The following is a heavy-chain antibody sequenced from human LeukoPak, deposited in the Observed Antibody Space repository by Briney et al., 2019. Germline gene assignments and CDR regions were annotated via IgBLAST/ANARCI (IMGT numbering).Heavy chain of an antibody. D-gene: IGHD2-8*01. V-gene: IGHV3-72*01. J-gene: IGHJ4*02. CDR2: ITRKGDNYQT. CDR1: GFTLSDYH. Sequence: GGSLRLSCAASGFTLSDYHMDWVRQAPGKGLEWVGRITRKGDNYQTHYATAVKGRFTISRDDSNSPMYLQLNSLLTEETAVYLRARGIVHTGFDYWGQGTLVTVSS. CDR3: ARGIVHTGFDY.